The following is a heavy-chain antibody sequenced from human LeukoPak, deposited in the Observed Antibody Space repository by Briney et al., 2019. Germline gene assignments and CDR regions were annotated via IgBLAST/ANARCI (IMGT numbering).Heavy chain of an antibody. D-gene: IGHD3-3*01. CDR2: MNPNSGNT. CDR1: GYTFTSYD. V-gene: IGHV1-8*03. Sequence: ASVKVSCKASGYTFTSYDINWVRQATGQGLEWMGWMNPNSGNTGYAQKFQGRVTITRNTSISTAYMELSSLRSEDTAVYYCARSITIFGVEPDNWSDPWGQGTLVTVSS. J-gene: IGHJ5*02. CDR3: ARSITIFGVEPDNWSDP.